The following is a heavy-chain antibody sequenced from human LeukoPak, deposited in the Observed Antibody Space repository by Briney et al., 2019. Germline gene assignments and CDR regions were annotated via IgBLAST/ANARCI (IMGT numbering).Heavy chain of an antibody. CDR1: GDSVSSNSAA. CDR3: ARERGSHKVGDFDY. V-gene: IGHV6-1*01. J-gene: IGHJ4*02. CDR2: TYYRSKWYN. D-gene: IGHD1-26*01. Sequence: SQTLSLTCAISGDSVSSNSAAWNWMRQSPSRGLEWLGRTYYRSKWYNDYAVSVKSRITINPDTSKNQFSLQLNSVAPEDTAVYYCARERGSHKVGDFDYWGQGTLVTVSS.